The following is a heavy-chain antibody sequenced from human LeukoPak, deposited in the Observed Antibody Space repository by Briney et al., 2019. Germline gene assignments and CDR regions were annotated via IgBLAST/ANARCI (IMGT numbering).Heavy chain of an antibody. CDR2: IYYRGST. CDR3: ARHYLSDGILSTFDP. Sequence: PSETLSLTCTVSGGSISSSPYYWGWIRQPRGTGLEWIGTIYYRGSTYSNPSLNSRVTISLDTSKNQFSLRLRSVTAADTALYYCARHYLSDGILSTFDPWGQGTLVTVSS. D-gene: IGHD2-2*01. CDR1: GGSISSSPYY. V-gene: IGHV4-39*01. J-gene: IGHJ5*02.